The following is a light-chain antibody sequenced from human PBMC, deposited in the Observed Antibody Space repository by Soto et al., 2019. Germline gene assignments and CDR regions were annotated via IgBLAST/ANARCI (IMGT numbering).Light chain of an antibody. CDR2: DVS. CDR1: SSDVGGYNY. V-gene: IGLV2-14*01. CDR3: SSYTSSTRHV. J-gene: IGLJ1*01. Sequence: QSVLTQPASVSGSPGQSITISCTGTSSDVGGYNYVSWYQQHPGKAPKLMIYDVSNRPSGVSNRFSGSKSGNTASPTISGLQAEDEADYYCSSYTSSTRHVFGTGTKVTVL.